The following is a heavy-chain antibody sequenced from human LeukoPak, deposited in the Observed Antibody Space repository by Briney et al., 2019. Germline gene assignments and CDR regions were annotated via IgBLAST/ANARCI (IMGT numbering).Heavy chain of an antibody. CDR3: AREATPPLPAAMLSGFDP. Sequence: SETLSLTCTASGGSISSYYWSWIRQPTGKGLEWIGRIYSSGSTDYNPSLKSQVSMSVDTSKNQFSLRLSSVTAADTAVYFCAREATPPLPAAMLSGFDPWGQGTLVTVSS. J-gene: IGHJ5*02. V-gene: IGHV4-4*07. CDR2: IYSSGST. D-gene: IGHD2-2*01. CDR1: GGSISSYY.